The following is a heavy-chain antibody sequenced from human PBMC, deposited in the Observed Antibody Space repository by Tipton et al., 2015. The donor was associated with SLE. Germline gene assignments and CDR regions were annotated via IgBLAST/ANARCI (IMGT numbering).Heavy chain of an antibody. V-gene: IGHV4-39*07. CDR3: ARLHGYSYGLNWFDP. CDR2: IYYTGTTT. CDR1: GGSVSSSPKY. D-gene: IGHD5-18*01. J-gene: IGHJ5*02. Sequence: TLSLPCTVSGGSVSSSPKYWAWIRQPPGKGLAWIGSIYYTGTTTYYTSFLKSRVTMSVDTSKNQFSLRLTSVIAADTAVYYCARLHGYSYGLNWFDPWGQGTLISVST.